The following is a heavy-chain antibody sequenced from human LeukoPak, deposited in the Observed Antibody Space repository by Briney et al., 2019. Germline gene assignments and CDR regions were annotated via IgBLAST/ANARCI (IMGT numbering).Heavy chain of an antibody. J-gene: IGHJ4*02. D-gene: IGHD2-15*01. CDR2: IYYSGST. Sequence: PSETLSLTCTGSGGSISSYYWSWIRQPPGKGLEWMGYIYYSGSTNYNPSLKSRVTISVDTSKNQFSLKLSSVTAADTAVYYCARVFGYCSGGSCANYFDYWGQGTLVTVSS. V-gene: IGHV4-59*01. CDR3: ARVFGYCSGGSCANYFDY. CDR1: GGSISSYY.